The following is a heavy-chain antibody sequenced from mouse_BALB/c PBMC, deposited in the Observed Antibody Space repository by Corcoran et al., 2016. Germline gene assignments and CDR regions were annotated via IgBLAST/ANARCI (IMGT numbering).Heavy chain of an antibody. J-gene: IGHJ2*01. D-gene: IGHD4-1*01. CDR3: ARWETGTCDY. CDR1: GYTFTNYG. Sequence: QIQLVQSGPELKKPGETVKISCKASGYTFTNYGMNWVKQAPGKGLKWMGWINTYTGEPTYADAFKGRFAFSLETSASTAYLQINNLKNEDMATYFCARWETGTCDYWGQGTTLTVSS. CDR2: INTYTGEP. V-gene: IGHV9-1*02.